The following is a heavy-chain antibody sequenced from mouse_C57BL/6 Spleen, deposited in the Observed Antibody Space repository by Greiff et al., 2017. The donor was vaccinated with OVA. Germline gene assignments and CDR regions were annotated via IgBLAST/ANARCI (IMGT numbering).Heavy chain of an antibody. CDR2: INYDGSST. J-gene: IGHJ3*01. D-gene: IGHD1-1*01. CDR1: GFTFSDYY. V-gene: IGHV5-16*01. Sequence: EVKLVESEGGLVQPGSSMKLSCTASGFTFSDYYMAWVRQVPEKGLEWVANINYDGSSTYYLDSLKSRFIISRDNATNILYLQMSSLKSEDTATYYCAREDYYGFAYWGQGTLVTVSA. CDR3: AREDYYGFAY.